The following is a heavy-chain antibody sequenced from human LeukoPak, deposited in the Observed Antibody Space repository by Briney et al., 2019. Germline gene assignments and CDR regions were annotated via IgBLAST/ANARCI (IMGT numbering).Heavy chain of an antibody. CDR3: ARVGTGTTFGGYYYYMDV. CDR2: KDYSGST. CDR1: GGSISRYY. J-gene: IGHJ6*03. D-gene: IGHD1-1*01. Sequence: RPSETLSLTCTVSGGSISRYYWSWIRQPPGKGLEWIGHKDYSGSTNYNRSLKSRVTISVDTSKNQFSLKLSSVTAADTAVYYCARVGTGTTFGGYYYYMDVWGKGTTVTVSS. V-gene: IGHV4-59*01.